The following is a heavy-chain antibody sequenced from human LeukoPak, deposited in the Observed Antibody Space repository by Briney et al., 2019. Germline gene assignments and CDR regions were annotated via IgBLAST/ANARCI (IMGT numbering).Heavy chain of an antibody. J-gene: IGHJ4*02. D-gene: IGHD1-1*01. CDR2: INPNSGAS. Sequence: GASVKVSCKASGYTFIYYFIYWVRQAPGQGLEWMGWINPNSGASTSTENFQDRVTMTRDTSISTVYLELSRLRSDDTAVYYCARDGHLSYQSIWMFPDYWGQGTRVTVSS. CDR3: ARDGHLSYQSIWMFPDY. V-gene: IGHV1-2*02. CDR1: GYTFIYYF.